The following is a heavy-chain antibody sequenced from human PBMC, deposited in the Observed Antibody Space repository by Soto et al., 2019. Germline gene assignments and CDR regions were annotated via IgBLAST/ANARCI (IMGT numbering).Heavy chain of an antibody. CDR3: RREEYDY. V-gene: IGHV3-21*01. D-gene: IGHD1-26*01. J-gene: IGHJ4*02. CDR2: ISRTSNYI. Sequence: EVQLVESGGGLVKPGGSLRLSCAASGFTFNTYTMSWVRQAPGRGLEWVASISRTSNYIYYVDSVKGRFTISRDNAKNSLYRQMTSLRAEDTAVYYCRREEYDYWGQGTLVTVSS. CDR1: GFTFNTYT.